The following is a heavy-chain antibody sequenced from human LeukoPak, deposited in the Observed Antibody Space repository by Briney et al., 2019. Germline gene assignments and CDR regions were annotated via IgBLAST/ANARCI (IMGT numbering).Heavy chain of an antibody. J-gene: IGHJ4*02. D-gene: IGHD2-2*01. Sequence: PSETLSLTRAVYGGSFSGYYWSWIRQPPGKGLEWIGEINHSGSTNYNPSLKSRVTISVDTSKNQFSLKLSSVTAADTAVYYCARALPKLGYCSSTSCYAVYFDYWGQGTLVTVSS. CDR3: ARALPKLGYCSSTSCYAVYFDY. V-gene: IGHV4-34*01. CDR2: INHSGST. CDR1: GGSFSGYY.